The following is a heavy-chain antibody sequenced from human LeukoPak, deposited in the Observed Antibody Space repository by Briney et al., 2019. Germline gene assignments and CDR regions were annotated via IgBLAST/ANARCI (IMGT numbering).Heavy chain of an antibody. CDR3: AKGIRGFDY. Sequence: GGSLRLSCAASGFTFRNYWMGWVRQAPGKGLEWVANTKPDGSAEYYADSVRGRFTTSRDNANNFLYLQMNSLRAEDTAIYYCAKGIRGFDYWGQGTLVTVSS. V-gene: IGHV3-7*03. D-gene: IGHD3-3*02. CDR1: GFTFRNYW. CDR2: TKPDGSAE. J-gene: IGHJ4*02.